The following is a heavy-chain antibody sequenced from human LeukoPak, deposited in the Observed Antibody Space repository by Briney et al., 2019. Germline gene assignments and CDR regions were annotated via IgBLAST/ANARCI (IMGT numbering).Heavy chain of an antibody. V-gene: IGHV1-69*04. D-gene: IGHD3-10*01. CDR3: AREFPPPYGSGSYYNVIDY. CDR1: GGTFSSYA. J-gene: IGHJ4*02. Sequence: SVKVSCKASGGTFSSYAISWVRQAPGQGLEWMGRIIPILGIANYAQKFQGRVTITADKSTSTAYMELSSLRSEDTAVYYCAREFPPPYGSGSYYNVIDYWAREPWSPSPQ. CDR2: IIPILGIA.